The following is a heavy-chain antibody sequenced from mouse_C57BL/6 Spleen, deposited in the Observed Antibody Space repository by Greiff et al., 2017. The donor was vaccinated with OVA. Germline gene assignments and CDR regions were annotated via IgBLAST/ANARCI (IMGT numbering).Heavy chain of an antibody. CDR2: INPYNGGT. CDR3: HNYYGSSPYYYDY. D-gene: IGHD1-1*01. CDR1: GYTFTDYY. J-gene: IGHJ2*01. V-gene: IGHV1-19*01. Sequence: EVQLQQSGPVLVKPGASVKMSCKASGYTFTDYYMNWVKQSHGKSLEWIGVINPYNGGTSYNQKFKGKATLTVDKYSSTAYMEINSLSAEDSADYYCHNYYGSSPYYYDYKGQDATLSFSS.